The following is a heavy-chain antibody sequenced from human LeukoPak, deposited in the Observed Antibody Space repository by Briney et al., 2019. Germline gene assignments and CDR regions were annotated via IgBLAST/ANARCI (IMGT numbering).Heavy chain of an antibody. CDR1: GFPFNIYN. V-gene: IGHV3-66*01. CDR3: ARDQGGPADY. J-gene: IGHJ4*02. D-gene: IGHD2-15*01. Sequence: PGGSLRLSCAASGFPFNIYNMNWVRQAPGKGLEWVSVIYSGGSTYYADSVKGRFTISRDNSKNTLYLQMNSLRAEDTAVYYCARDQGGPADYWGQGTLVTVSS. CDR2: IYSGGST.